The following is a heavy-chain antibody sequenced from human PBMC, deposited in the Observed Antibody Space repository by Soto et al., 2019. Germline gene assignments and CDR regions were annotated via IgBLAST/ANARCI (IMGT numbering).Heavy chain of an antibody. J-gene: IGHJ4*02. CDR3: ASVPIWCGSSSCYTEGFDS. CDR2: ISAGGSDT. D-gene: IGHD2-2*01. V-gene: IGHV3-23*01. Sequence: EVQLLDSGGGWVQPGGSLRLSCVASGFVFSDYAMSWVSQAPGKGLEWVSAISAGGSDTYYADSVKGRFTVSRVNSKNTLYLQMNTLRAEDTAIYYCASVPIWCGSSSCYTEGFDSWGQGTLVTVPS. CDR1: GFVFSDYA.